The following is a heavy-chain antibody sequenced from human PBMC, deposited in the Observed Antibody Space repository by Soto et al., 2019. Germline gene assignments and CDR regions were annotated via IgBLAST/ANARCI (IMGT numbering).Heavy chain of an antibody. CDR1: GFTFNSYA. CDR2: ISGNGGST. J-gene: IGHJ4*02. CDR3: ARRGYGLYFDY. D-gene: IGHD3-10*01. Sequence: EVQLVESGGGLVQPGGSLRLSCAASGFTFNSYAMHWVRQAPGKGLGYVSAISGNGGSTYYANSVKGRFTISRDNSKNTLYLQMGSLRAEDMAVYYCARRGYGLYFDYWGQGTLVTVSS. V-gene: IGHV3-64*01.